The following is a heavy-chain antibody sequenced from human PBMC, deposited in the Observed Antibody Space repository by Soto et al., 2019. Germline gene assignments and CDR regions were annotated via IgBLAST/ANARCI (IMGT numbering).Heavy chain of an antibody. V-gene: IGHV3-7*01. J-gene: IGHJ4*02. CDR1: GFTFSAYW. D-gene: IGHD2-21*01. Sequence: GGSLRLSCAASGFTFSAYWMHWVRKAPGKGLEWVARIKHDGSDSGYVDSVEGRFIASRDNAKNSLFLQMDSLRAEDTAVYYCARGWGYYFDLWGQGTLVTVSS. CDR3: ARGWGYYFDL. CDR2: IKHDGSDS.